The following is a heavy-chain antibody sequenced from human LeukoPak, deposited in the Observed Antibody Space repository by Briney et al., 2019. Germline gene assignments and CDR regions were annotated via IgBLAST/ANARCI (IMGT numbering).Heavy chain of an antibody. D-gene: IGHD3-22*01. CDR1: GFTFSSYA. CDR3: ARQATPSLPERDSSGYNPFDF. Sequence: GGSLRLSCAASGFTFSSYAMSWVRQAPGKGLEWVSAISGSGGSTYYADSVKGRFTISRDNSKNTLYLQMNSLRAEDTAVYYCARQATPSLPERDSSGYNPFDFRGQGTLVTVSS. J-gene: IGHJ4*02. V-gene: IGHV3-23*01. CDR2: ISGSGGST.